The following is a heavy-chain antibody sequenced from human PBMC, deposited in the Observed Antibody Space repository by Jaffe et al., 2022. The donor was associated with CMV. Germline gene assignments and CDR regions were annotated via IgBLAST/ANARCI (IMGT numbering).Heavy chain of an antibody. J-gene: IGHJ3*02. V-gene: IGHV4-59*08. CDR3: ARHGADYYDSSGYSDAFDI. D-gene: IGHD3-22*01. CDR2: IYYSGST. CDR1: GGSISSYY. Sequence: QVQLQESGPGLVKPSETLSLTCTVSGGSISSYYWSWIRQPPGKGLEWIGYIYYSGSTNYNPSLKSRVTISVDTSKNQFSLKLSSVTAADTAVYYCARHGADYYDSSGYSDAFDIWGQGTMVTVSS.